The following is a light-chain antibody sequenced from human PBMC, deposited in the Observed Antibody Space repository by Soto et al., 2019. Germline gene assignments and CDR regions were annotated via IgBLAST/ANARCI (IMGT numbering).Light chain of an antibody. CDR3: QHYNSYSEA. Sequence: IQMTQSPSSLSASVGDRVTITCRASQGIRNNLGWYQQKPGKAPKLLIYKASTLKSGVPSRFSGSGSGTEFTLTISSLQPDDFATYYCQHYNSYSEAFGQGTKVDIK. CDR1: QGIRNN. J-gene: IGKJ1*01. V-gene: IGKV1-5*03. CDR2: KAS.